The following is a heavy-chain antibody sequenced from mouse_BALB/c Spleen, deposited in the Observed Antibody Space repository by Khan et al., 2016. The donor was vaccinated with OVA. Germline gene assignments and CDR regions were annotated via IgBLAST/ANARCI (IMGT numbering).Heavy chain of an antibody. V-gene: IGHV1-84*02. Sequence: QVQLQQSGPELVKPGASVKISCKAPGYTFTDYYINWVKQKPGQGLEWIGWIYPGSANTKYNERFKDKATLTVDTSPSTAYMQLSSLTSEDTAVYFWAGKAIVATRDALDYWGQGTSVTVSS. J-gene: IGHJ4*01. D-gene: IGHD1-1*01. CDR1: GYTFTDYY. CDR3: AGKAIVATRDALDY. CDR2: IYPGSANT.